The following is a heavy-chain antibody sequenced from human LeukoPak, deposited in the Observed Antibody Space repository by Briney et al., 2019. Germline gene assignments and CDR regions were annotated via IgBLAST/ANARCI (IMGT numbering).Heavy chain of an antibody. CDR1: GFTFSDYA. Sequence: PGGSLRLSCVASGFTFSDYAMSWVRQAPGKGLEWVSGISDSGGSTYYADSVKGRCTISRDNSKNTVSLQMNNLRAEDTAVYFCARHDIVIPYWGQGTLVTVTS. D-gene: IGHD3-16*02. J-gene: IGHJ4*02. CDR3: ARHDIVIPY. V-gene: IGHV3-23*01. CDR2: ISDSGGST.